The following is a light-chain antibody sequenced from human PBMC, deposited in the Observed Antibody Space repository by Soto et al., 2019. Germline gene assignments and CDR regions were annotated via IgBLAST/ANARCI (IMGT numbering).Light chain of an antibody. CDR3: QQRSNCPLT. J-gene: IGKJ4*01. CDR2: DAS. CDR1: QSVSSY. Sequence: IVLTQAAATLSMYPGEGVTLSCRASQSVSSYLAWYQQKPGQAPRLLIYDASNRATGIPARFSGSGSGTDFTLTISSLEPEDFAVYFCQQRSNCPLTFGGGTKVDIK. V-gene: IGKV3-11*01.